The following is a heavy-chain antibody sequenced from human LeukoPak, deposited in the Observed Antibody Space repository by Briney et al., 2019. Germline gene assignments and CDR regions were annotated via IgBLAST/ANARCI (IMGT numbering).Heavy chain of an antibody. Sequence: GGSLRLPCAASGFTFSSYAMSWVRQAPGKGLEWVSAISGSGGSTYYADSVKGRFTISRDNSKSTLYLQMNSLRTENTAVYYCLKDQDVDTAMVLGMAVWGKGTTVTVSS. CDR1: GFTFSSYA. D-gene: IGHD5-18*01. CDR3: LKDQDVDTAMVLGMAV. CDR2: ISGSGGST. J-gene: IGHJ6*04. V-gene: IGHV3-23*01.